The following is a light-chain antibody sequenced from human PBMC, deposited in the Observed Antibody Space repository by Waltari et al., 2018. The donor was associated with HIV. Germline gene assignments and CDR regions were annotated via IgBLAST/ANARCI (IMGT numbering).Light chain of an antibody. Sequence: DIQLTQSPSILSASVGDRVTITCRASQGVSNYLAWYQQKPGKAPKLLIFVASTLQSGVPARFSGSGSETDFTLIISSLQPEDFATYFCQQLHTCPRTFGQGTRVEIK. CDR3: QQLHTCPRT. CDR2: VAS. J-gene: IGKJ1*01. V-gene: IGKV1-9*01. CDR1: QGVSNY.